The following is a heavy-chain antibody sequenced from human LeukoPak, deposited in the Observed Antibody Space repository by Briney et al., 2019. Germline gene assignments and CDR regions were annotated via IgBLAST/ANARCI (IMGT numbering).Heavy chain of an antibody. CDR1: GGSSTHYY. CDR3: ARGSSRDYYYMDV. Sequence: PSETLSLTCTVSGGSSTHYYYSWVRQPAGKGLEWIGRISTSGSTNYNPSLRSRVTISVDKSKNLFSLKLSSVTAADTAVYYCARGSSRDYYYMDVWGKGTPVTVSS. J-gene: IGHJ6*03. V-gene: IGHV4-4*07. CDR2: ISTSGST.